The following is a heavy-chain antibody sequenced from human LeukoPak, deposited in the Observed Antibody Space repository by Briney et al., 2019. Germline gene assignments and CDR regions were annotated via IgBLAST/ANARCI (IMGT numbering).Heavy chain of an antibody. CDR1: GYTFTGYY. Sequence: ASVKVSCKASGYTFTGYYMHWVRQAPGQGLEWMGWINPNSGGTNYAQKFQGRVTMTRDTSISTAYMELSRLRSDDTAVYYCARDLGRADAYDSSPGGWFDPWGQGTLVTVSS. V-gene: IGHV1-2*02. CDR3: ARDLGRADAYDSSPGGWFDP. J-gene: IGHJ5*02. CDR2: INPNSGGT. D-gene: IGHD3-22*01.